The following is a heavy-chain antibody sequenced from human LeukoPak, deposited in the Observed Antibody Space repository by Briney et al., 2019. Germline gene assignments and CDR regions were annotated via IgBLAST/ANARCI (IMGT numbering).Heavy chain of an antibody. CDR1: GGTFSSYA. CDR2: IIPIFGTA. Sequence: SVKVSCKASGGTFSSYAISWVRQAPGQGLEWMGGIIPIFGTANYAQKFQGRVTITADESTSTAYMELSSLRSEDTAVYYCATDRRSPYYYDSSGYYRSFDYWGQGTLVTVSP. J-gene: IGHJ4*02. CDR3: ATDRRSPYYYDSSGYYRSFDY. D-gene: IGHD3-22*01. V-gene: IGHV1-69*13.